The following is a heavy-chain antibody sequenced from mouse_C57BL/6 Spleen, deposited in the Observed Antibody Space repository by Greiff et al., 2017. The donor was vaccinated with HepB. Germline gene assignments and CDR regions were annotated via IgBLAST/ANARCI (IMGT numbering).Heavy chain of an antibody. CDR2: IYPRSGDT. J-gene: IGHJ1*03. D-gene: IGHD1-1*01. CDR3: ARMVAAYYFPDYWYFDV. CDR1: GYTFTSYG. V-gene: IGHV1-81*01. Sequence: VQLQESGAELARPGASVKLSCKASGYTFTSYGISWVKQRTGQGLEWIGEIYPRSGDTYYNEKFKGKATLTADKSSSTAYMELRSLTSEDSAVYFCARMVAAYYFPDYWYFDVWGTGTTVTVSS.